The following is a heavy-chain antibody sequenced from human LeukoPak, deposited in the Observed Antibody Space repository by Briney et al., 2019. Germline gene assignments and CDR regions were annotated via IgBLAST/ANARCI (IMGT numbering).Heavy chain of an antibody. J-gene: IGHJ6*03. CDR1: GGSFSGYY. CDR3: ARVKDPGGYYYYYYMDV. Sequence: TSETLSLTCAVCGGSFSGYYWSWIRQPPGKGLEWIGEINHSGSTNYNPSLKSRVTISVDTSKNQFSLKLSSVTAADTAVYYCARVKDPGGYYYYYYMDVWGEGTTVTVSS. D-gene: IGHD3-16*01. CDR2: INHSGST. V-gene: IGHV4-34*01.